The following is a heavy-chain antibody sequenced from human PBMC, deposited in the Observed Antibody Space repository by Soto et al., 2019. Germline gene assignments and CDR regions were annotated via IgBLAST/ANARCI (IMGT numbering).Heavy chain of an antibody. D-gene: IGHD5-18*01. CDR2: MNAGVGNT. J-gene: IGHJ4*02. V-gene: IGHV1-3*01. CDR3: ARDTGYTFGSLNY. Sequence: HVELVQSGADVKKPGASVTISCKASGYTFTDYALHWVRQAPGQRLEWMGWMNAGVGNTLYSQKFQGRSTITRDTSASTAYMELNRLKSEDTAIYYCARDTGYTFGSLNYWGPGTLVTVSS. CDR1: GYTFTDYA.